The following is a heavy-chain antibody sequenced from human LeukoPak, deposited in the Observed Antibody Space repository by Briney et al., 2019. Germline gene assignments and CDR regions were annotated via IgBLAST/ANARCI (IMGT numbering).Heavy chain of an antibody. D-gene: IGHD3-3*02. V-gene: IGHV4-4*07. CDR2: IHSGGTT. CDR3: ARDNGSGYTKGYEHYYYYLDV. J-gene: IGHJ6*03. CDR1: GDSITDDY. Sequence: SETLSLTCTVSGDSITDDYYTWIRQPAGKGLEWIGRIHSGGTTNYNPSLMSRVTLSIDKSKKYISLILTSVTAVDTALYYCARDNGSGYTKGYEHYYYYLDVWGKGTTVTVSS.